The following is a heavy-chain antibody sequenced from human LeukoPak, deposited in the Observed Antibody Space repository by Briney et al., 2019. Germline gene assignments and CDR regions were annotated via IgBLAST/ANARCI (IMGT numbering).Heavy chain of an antibody. CDR2: ISGSGGST. Sequence: PGGSLRLSCAASGFTFNSYAMNWVRQAPGKGLEWVSFISGSGGSTYYANSVKGRFTISRDNSKNTLYLQMSSLRVEDTAVYYCAATEAYQLQLIFDYWGQGTLVTVSS. V-gene: IGHV3-23*01. D-gene: IGHD2-2*01. CDR1: GFTFNSYA. CDR3: AATEAYQLQLIFDY. J-gene: IGHJ4*02.